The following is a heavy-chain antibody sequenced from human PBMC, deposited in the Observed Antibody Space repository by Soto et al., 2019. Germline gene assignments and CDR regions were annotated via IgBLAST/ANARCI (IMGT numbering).Heavy chain of an antibody. CDR2: ISAYNGNT. CDR1: GYTFTSYG. CDR3: AKRANDYGDYQGDY. J-gene: IGHJ4*02. V-gene: IGHV1-18*01. Sequence: ASVKVSCKASGYTFTSYGISWVRQAPGQGLEWMGWISAYNGNTNYAQKLQGRVTMTTDTSTSTAYMELRSLRSDDTAVYYCAKRANDYGDYQGDYWGQGTLVTVSS. D-gene: IGHD4-17*01.